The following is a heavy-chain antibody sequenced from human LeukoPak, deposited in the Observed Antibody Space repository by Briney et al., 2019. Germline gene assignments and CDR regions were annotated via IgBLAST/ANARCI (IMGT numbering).Heavy chain of an antibody. CDR2: IRQDGDET. D-gene: IGHD2-2*01. CDR3: AKGHSVPAAFFDY. Sequence: PGGSLRLSCAASGFTLSDSWMSWVRQAPGKGLEWVANIRQDGDETSYVDSVKGRFTISRDHAKTSLHLQMNSLRAEDTAVYFCAKGHSVPAAFFDYWGQGTLVTVSS. CDR1: GFTLSDSW. V-gene: IGHV3-7*02. J-gene: IGHJ4*02.